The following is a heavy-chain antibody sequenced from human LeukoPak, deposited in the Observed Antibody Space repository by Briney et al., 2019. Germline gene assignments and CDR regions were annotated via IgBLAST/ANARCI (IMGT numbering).Heavy chain of an antibody. J-gene: IGHJ4*02. V-gene: IGHV3-23*01. Sequence: GGSLRLSCAASGFTFSSYAMSWVRQGPGKGLEWVSEISGSGGIRYYADSVKGRFTLSRDNSKNTVYLQMNSLRVEDTAVYYCARGPAAHYFDYWGQGTLVTVSS. CDR3: ARGPAAHYFDY. D-gene: IGHD6-13*01. CDR2: ISGSGGIR. CDR1: GFTFSSYA.